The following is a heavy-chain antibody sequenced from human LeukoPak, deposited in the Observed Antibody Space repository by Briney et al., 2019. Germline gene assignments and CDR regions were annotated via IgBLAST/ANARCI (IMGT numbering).Heavy chain of an antibody. D-gene: IGHD6-13*01. J-gene: IGHJ5*02. CDR2: INHSGST. V-gene: IGHV4-34*01. CDR1: GGSFSGYY. CDR3: AREGGSSSWFNWFDP. Sequence: TSETLSLTCAVYGGSFSGYYWSWIRQPPGKGLEWIGEINHSGSTNYNPSLKSRVTISVDTSKNQFSLKLSSVTAADTAVYYCAREGGSSSWFNWFDPWGQGTLVTVSS.